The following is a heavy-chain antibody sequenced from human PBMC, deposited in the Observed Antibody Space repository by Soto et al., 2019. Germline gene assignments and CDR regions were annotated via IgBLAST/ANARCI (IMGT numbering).Heavy chain of an antibody. CDR2: IFTTGTTM. V-gene: IGHV3-48*04. CDR3: ARSEQWLVSAFDI. CDR1: GFTFSSYS. D-gene: IGHD6-19*01. J-gene: IGHJ3*02. Sequence: GGSLRLSCVASGFTFSSYSIVWVRQVPGKGLEWVSYIFTTGTTMYYADSVNGRFTVSRDNARNSVFLLLNSLRAEYTAVYYCARSEQWLVSAFDIWGQGTMVTVSS.